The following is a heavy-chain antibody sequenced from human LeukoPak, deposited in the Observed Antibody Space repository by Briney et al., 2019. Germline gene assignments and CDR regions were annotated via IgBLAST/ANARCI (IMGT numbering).Heavy chain of an antibody. J-gene: IGHJ3*02. CDR1: AYTFTSYY. CDR3: AKDLAVAGINDAFDI. CDR2: INPNSGGT. Sequence: AAATVSFMASAYTFTSYYIHWVRQAPGQGLAWMGWINPNSGGTNYAQKFQGRVTMTRDTSISTAYMELSRLRSDDTAVYYCAKDLAVAGINDAFDIWGQGTMVTVSS. D-gene: IGHD6-19*01. V-gene: IGHV1-2*02.